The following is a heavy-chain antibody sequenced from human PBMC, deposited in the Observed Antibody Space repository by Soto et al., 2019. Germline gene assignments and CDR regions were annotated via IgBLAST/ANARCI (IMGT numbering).Heavy chain of an antibody. CDR1: GYTFTSYD. Sequence: QVQLVQSGAEVKKPGASVKVSCKASGYTFTSYDINWVRQATGQGLEWMGWMNPNSGNTGYAQKFQGRITMTRNTSISTAHMERRSLRSEDTAVYSCERAGVRSMDGWGQGTTVTVSS. V-gene: IGHV1-8*01. J-gene: IGHJ6*02. CDR2: MNPNSGNT. CDR3: ERAGVRSMDG. D-gene: IGHD3-10*01.